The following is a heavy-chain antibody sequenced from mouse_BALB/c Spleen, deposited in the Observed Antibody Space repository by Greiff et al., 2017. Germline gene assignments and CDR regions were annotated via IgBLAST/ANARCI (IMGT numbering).Heavy chain of an antibody. CDR2: IYPGDGDT. Sequence: QVQLQQSGAELARPGASVKLSCKASGYTFTSYWMQWVKQRPGQGLEWIGAIYPGDGDTRYTQKFKGKATLTADKSSSTAYMQLSSLASEDSAVYYCARRRATVEGYYAMDYWGQGTSVTVSS. V-gene: IGHV1-87*01. CDR1: GYTFTSYW. CDR3: ARRRATVEGYYAMDY. J-gene: IGHJ4*01. D-gene: IGHD1-1*01.